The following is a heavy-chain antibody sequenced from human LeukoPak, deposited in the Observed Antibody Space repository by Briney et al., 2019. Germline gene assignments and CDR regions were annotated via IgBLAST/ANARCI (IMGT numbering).Heavy chain of an antibody. Sequence: PGGSLRLSCAASGFTVSSNYMSWVRQAPGKGLEWVSVIYSGGSTYYADSVKGRFTISRDNSKNTLYLQMNSLRAEDTAVYYCARGVMITFGGVIDAFDHWGQGTLVTVSS. J-gene: IGHJ4*02. CDR2: IYSGGST. D-gene: IGHD3-16*02. CDR1: GFTVSSNY. V-gene: IGHV3-53*01. CDR3: ARGVMITFGGVIDAFDH.